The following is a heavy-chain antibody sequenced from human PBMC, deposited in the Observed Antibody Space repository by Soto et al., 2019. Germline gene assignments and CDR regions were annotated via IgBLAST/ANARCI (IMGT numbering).Heavy chain of an antibody. J-gene: IGHJ4*02. Sequence: QVRLVQSGAEVKKPGSSVKVSCKASGGTFSTYAISWVRQAPGQGLEWMGGIIPMFSRANYAQKFQSRVTXTXDXXTTTAYMELSSLRSEDTAVYYCAREGRDGYKTFDYWGQGTLVTVSS. CDR3: AREGRDGYKTFDY. CDR1: GGTFSTYA. D-gene: IGHD5-12*01. CDR2: IIPMFSRA. V-gene: IGHV1-69*05.